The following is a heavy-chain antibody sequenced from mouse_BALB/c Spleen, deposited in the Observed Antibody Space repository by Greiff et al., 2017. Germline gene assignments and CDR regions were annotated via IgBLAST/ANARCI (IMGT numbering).Heavy chain of an antibody. D-gene: IGHD2-3*01. CDR1: GYTFTSYV. Sequence: EVQLQESGPELVKPGASVKMSCKASGYTFTSYVMHWVKQKPGQGLEWIGYINPYNDGTKYNEKFKGKATLTSDKSSSTAYMELSSLTSEDSAVYYCARYLYDGYSYYYAMDYWGQGTSVTVSS. CDR3: ARYLYDGYSYYYAMDY. V-gene: IGHV1-14*01. CDR2: INPYNDGT. J-gene: IGHJ4*01.